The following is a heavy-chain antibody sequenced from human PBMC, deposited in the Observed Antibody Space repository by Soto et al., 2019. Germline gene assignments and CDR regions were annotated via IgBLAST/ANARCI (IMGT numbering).Heavy chain of an antibody. CDR3: ARAFVTIFGVVNLAFDY. CDR1: GYTFTSYD. V-gene: IGHV1-8*01. J-gene: IGHJ4*02. D-gene: IGHD3-3*01. CDR2: MNPNSGNT. Sequence: ASVKVSCKASGYTFTSYDSNGVRQATGQGLEWMGWMNPNSGNTGYAQKFQGRVTMTRNTSISTAYMELSSLRSEDTAVYYCARAFVTIFGVVNLAFDYWGQGTLVTVSS.